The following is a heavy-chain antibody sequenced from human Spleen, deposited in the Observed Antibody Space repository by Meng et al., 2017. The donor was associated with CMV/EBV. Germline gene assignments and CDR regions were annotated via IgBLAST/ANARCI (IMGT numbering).Heavy chain of an antibody. Sequence: GESLKISCAASGFSVSSNYMTWVRQAPGRGLEWVSVLYSGGATYYLDSVKGRFTISRDDSKNTVFLQMNSLRDEDTAVYFCARILGLDYFDNWGQGTLVTVFS. CDR1: GFSVSSNY. D-gene: IGHD3/OR15-3a*01. CDR2: LYSGGAT. V-gene: IGHV3-66*02. J-gene: IGHJ4*02. CDR3: ARILGLDYFDN.